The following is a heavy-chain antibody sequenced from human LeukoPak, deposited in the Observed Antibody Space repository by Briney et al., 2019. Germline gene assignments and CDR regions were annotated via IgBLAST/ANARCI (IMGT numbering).Heavy chain of an antibody. CDR2: ISSSGFST. J-gene: IGHJ4*02. Sequence: GGSLRLSCAASGFTFSNYAMNWVRQAPGKGLDWVSAISSSGFSTYYADSVKGRFTISRDNSKNTLYLQMNSLRAEDTAVYYCASPSATSGGSVGYWGQGTLVTVSS. CDR3: ASPSATSGGSVGY. CDR1: GFTFSNYA. D-gene: IGHD2-15*01. V-gene: IGHV3-23*01.